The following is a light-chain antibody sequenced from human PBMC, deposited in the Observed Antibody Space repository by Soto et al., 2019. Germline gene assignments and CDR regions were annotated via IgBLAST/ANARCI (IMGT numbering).Light chain of an antibody. V-gene: IGLV2-8*01. J-gene: IGLJ2*01. CDR3: SSFAGSNNYVV. Sequence: QSVLTQPPSASGSPGQSVTISCTGTSNDIGSYNLVSWYQQHPGKAPRVIIYGVNKRPSGVPDRFAGSKSGNTASLTVSGLQAEDESHYYCSSFAGSNNYVVFGGGTKVTVL. CDR1: SNDIGSYNL. CDR2: GVN.